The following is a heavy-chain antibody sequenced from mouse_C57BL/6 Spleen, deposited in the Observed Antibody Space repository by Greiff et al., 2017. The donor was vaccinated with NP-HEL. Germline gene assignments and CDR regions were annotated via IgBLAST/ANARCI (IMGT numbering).Heavy chain of an antibody. Sequence: VQLKESGGDLVKPGGSLKLSCAASGFTFSSYGMSWVRQTPDKRLEWVATISSGGSYTYYPDSVKGRFTISRDNAKNTLYLQMSSLKSEDTAMYYCARKGNYVGSAMDYWGQGTSVTVSS. CDR2: ISSGGSYT. J-gene: IGHJ4*01. D-gene: IGHD2-1*01. CDR1: GFTFSSYG. V-gene: IGHV5-6*01. CDR3: ARKGNYVGSAMDY.